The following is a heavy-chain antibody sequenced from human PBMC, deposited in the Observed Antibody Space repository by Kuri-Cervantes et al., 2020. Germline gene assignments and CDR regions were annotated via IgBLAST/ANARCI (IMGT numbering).Heavy chain of an antibody. CDR2: VKQDGSEV. Sequence: GGSLSPPGAASGFTVYSHYMSWVRQAPGKGLEWVANVKQDGSEVYSLDSVKGRFTISRDNPKNSLYLQMNSLRAEDTAVYYCTRSNWNGGGAYDFWGQGTMVTVSS. D-gene: IGHD3-16*01. J-gene: IGHJ3*01. CDR1: GFTVYSHY. V-gene: IGHV3-7*01. CDR3: TRSNWNGGGAYDF.